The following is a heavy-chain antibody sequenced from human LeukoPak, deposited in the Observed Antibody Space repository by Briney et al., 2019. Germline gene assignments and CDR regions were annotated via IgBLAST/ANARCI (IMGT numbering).Heavy chain of an antibody. V-gene: IGHV1-69*04. Sequence: ASVKASCKASGGTFSSYAISWVRQAPGQGLEWMGRIIPILGIANYAQKFQGRVTITADKSTSTAYMELSSLRSEDTAVYYCARVGSAVAGTEDFDYWGQGTLVTVSS. CDR3: ARVGSAVAGTEDFDY. D-gene: IGHD6-19*01. CDR1: GGTFSSYA. CDR2: IIPILGIA. J-gene: IGHJ4*02.